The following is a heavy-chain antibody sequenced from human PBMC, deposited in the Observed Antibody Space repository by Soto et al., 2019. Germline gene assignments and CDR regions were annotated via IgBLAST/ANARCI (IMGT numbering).Heavy chain of an antibody. J-gene: IGHJ6*03. Sequence: EVHLVESGGGLVQPGGSLRLSCEASGFIFSTYWMSWVRRAPGKGLEWVATIKQDGSDIYYVDSVRGRFTISRDNAESSLYLQMNSLRAEDTAVYLCVRGCERSNCPYYLDVWGKATTVIVSS. CDR1: GFIFSTYW. CDR3: VRGCERSNCPYYLDV. D-gene: IGHD1-1*01. CDR2: IKQDGSDI. V-gene: IGHV3-7*01.